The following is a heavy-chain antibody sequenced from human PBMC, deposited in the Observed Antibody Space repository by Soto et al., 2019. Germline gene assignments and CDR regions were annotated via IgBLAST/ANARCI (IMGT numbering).Heavy chain of an antibody. CDR1: GFTFSTTG. Sequence: QVHLVESGGGVVQPGRSLRLSCAASGFTFSTTGMNWVRQAPGKGLEWVAMISHDGGEKYYTDSVKGRFTISRDTSKNTLYLQMNSLRPEDTAMYHCAKDLYGAGWYNYFDPWGQGTLVSVSS. V-gene: IGHV3-30*18. D-gene: IGHD6-19*01. CDR2: ISHDGGEK. CDR3: AKDLYGAGWYNYFDP. J-gene: IGHJ5*02.